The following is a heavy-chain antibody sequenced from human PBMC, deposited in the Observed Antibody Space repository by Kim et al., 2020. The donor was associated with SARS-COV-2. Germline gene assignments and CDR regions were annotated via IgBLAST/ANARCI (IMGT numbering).Heavy chain of an antibody. CDR2: IDPSDSYT. CDR1: GYSFTSYW. D-gene: IGHD2-2*01. Sequence: GESLKISCKGSGYSFTSYWISWVRQMPGKGLEWMGRIDPSDSYTNYSPSFQGHVTISADKSISTAYLQWSSLKASDTAMYYCARDVVVPAAIPNWFDPWGQGTLVTVSS. CDR3: ARDVVVPAAIPNWFDP. V-gene: IGHV5-10-1*01. J-gene: IGHJ5*02.